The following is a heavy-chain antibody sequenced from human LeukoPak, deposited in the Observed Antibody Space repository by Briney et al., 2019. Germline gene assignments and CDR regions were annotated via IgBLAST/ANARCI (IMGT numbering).Heavy chain of an antibody. V-gene: IGHV3-11*06. D-gene: IGHD2-15*01. Sequence: GGSLRLSCAASGLTFSDYYMSWIRQDPGKGLEWVSYISSSGTFTTYADSVKGRFTISRDNAKNSLYLQMNSLRAEDTAVYYCARDSARVGYCSGGSYSGWGYWGQGTLATVSS. J-gene: IGHJ4*02. CDR2: ISSSGTFT. CDR1: GLTFSDYY. CDR3: ARDSARVGYCSGGSYSGWGY.